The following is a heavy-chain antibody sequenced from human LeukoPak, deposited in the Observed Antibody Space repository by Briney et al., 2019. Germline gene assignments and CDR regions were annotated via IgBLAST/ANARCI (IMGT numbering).Heavy chain of an antibody. Sequence: SETLSLTCTVSGGSISSSSYYWGWIRQPPGKGLEWIGSIYYSGSTYYNPSLKSRVTISVDTSKKQFSLKLSSVTAADTAVYYCARGRPDGSGSYYKFDPWGQGTLVTVSS. D-gene: IGHD3-10*01. CDR2: IYYSGST. V-gene: IGHV4-39*01. CDR3: ARGRPDGSGSYYKFDP. CDR1: GGSISSSSYY. J-gene: IGHJ5*02.